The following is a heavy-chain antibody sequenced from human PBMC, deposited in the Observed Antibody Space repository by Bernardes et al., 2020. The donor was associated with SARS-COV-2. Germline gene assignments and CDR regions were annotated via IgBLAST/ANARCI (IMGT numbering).Heavy chain of an antibody. V-gene: IGHV2-5*02. CDR3: AHRSSRYGSGSYYKGDDAFDI. J-gene: IGHJ3*02. D-gene: IGHD3-10*01. Sequence: SGPTLAKPTQTLTLTCPFSGFSLSTSGVGVGWIRQPPGKALEWLALIYWDDDKRYSPSLKSRLTITKDTSKNQVVLTMTNMDPVDTATYYCAHRSSRYGSGSYYKGDDAFDIWGQGTMVTVSS. CDR2: IYWDDDK. CDR1: GFSLSTSGVG.